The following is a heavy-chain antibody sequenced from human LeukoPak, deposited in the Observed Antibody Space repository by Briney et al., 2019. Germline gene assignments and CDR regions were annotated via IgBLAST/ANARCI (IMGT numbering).Heavy chain of an antibody. CDR2: ISYDGSNK. CDR3: ARALDCSSTSCRNNYMDV. CDR1: GFTFSSYA. V-gene: IGHV3-30-3*01. J-gene: IGHJ6*03. Sequence: GGSLRLSCAASGFTFSSYAMHWVRQAPGKGLEWVAVISYDGSNKYYADSVKGRFTISRDNSKNTLYLQMNSLRAEDTAVYYCARALDCSSTSCRNNYMDVWGKGTTVSASS. D-gene: IGHD2-2*01.